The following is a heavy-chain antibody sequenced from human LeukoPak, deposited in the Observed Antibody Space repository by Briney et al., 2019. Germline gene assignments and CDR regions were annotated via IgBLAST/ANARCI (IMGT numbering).Heavy chain of an antibody. CDR1: GFTFSSYG. D-gene: IGHD4-23*01. Sequence: PGGSLRLSCAASGFTFSSYGMNWVRQAPGKGLEWVSYIGTSSSTIYHADSVKGRFTISRDNAKNSLYLQMNSLRDEDAAVYYCARHDYGGNSGDYWGQGTLVTVSS. CDR2: IGTSSSTI. V-gene: IGHV3-48*02. J-gene: IGHJ4*02. CDR3: ARHDYGGNSGDY.